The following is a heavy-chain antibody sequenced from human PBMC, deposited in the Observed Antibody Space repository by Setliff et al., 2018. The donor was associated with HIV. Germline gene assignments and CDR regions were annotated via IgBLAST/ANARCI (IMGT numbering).Heavy chain of an antibody. CDR3: ATDPGYSSTWYSESFQH. V-gene: IGHV1-24*01. CDR2: FDPEDGET. CDR1: RYTLTELS. D-gene: IGHD6-13*01. J-gene: IGHJ1*01. Sequence: ASVKVSCKISRYTLTELSIHWVRQAPGKGLEWMANFDPEDGETFYAQKFQGRLTMTEDTSTDTDYMELSSLRSDDTAMYYCATDPGYSSTWYSESFQHWGQGTEVTVSS.